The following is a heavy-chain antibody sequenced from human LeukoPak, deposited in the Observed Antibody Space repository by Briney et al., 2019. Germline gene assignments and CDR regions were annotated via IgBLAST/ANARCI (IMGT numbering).Heavy chain of an antibody. V-gene: IGHV3-21*01. CDR3: ARGATMNAFDI. Sequence: GGSLRLSCAASGFTFSSYSMNWVRQAPGKGLEWVSSISSSSYIYYADSVKGRFTISRDNAKNSLYLQMNSLRAEDTAVYYCARGATMNAFDIWGQGTMVTVSS. CDR1: GFTFSSYS. CDR2: ISSSSYI. D-gene: IGHD5-12*01. J-gene: IGHJ3*02.